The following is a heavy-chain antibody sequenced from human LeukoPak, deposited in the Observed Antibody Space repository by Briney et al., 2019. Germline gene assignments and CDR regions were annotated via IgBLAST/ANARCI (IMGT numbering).Heavy chain of an antibody. V-gene: IGHV4-31*03. CDR3: ARGCSGGSCYPQPFDY. CDR1: GGSISSGGYY. J-gene: IGHJ4*02. D-gene: IGHD2-15*01. CDR2: IYYSGST. Sequence: PSQTLSLTCTVSGGSISSGGYYWSWIRQHPGKGLEWIGYIYYSGSTYYNPSLKSRVTISVDTSKNQFSLKLSSVTAADTAVYYCARGCSGGSCYPQPFDYWGQGTLVTVSS.